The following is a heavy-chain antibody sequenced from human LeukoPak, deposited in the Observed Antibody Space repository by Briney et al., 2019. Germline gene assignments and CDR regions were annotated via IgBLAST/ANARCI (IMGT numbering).Heavy chain of an antibody. J-gene: IGHJ4*02. V-gene: IGHV3-30-3*01. CDR2: ISYDGSNK. CDR1: GFTFSSYA. D-gene: IGHD3-22*01. Sequence: GGSLRLSCAASGFTFSSYAMHWVRQAPGKGLEWVAVISYDGSNKYYADSVKGRFTISRDNSKNTLYLQMNRLRAEDTAVYYCARDRTLDYYDSSGYYCGYFDYWGQGTLVTVSS. CDR3: ARDRTLDYYDSSGYYCGYFDY.